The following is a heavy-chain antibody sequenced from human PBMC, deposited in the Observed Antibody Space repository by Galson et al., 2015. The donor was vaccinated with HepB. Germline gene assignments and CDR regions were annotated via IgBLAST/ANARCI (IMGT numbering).Heavy chain of an antibody. D-gene: IGHD2-15*01. CDR1: GDSISDYY. J-gene: IGHJ4*02. CDR3: VRHGTRGWFKIEH. Sequence: SETLSLTCSVSGDSISDYYYSWIRQPPGKGLEWIGHIYYTGSTNYNPSLKSRVIMSLDTSKNQFSLRLISMTVADTAMYYCVRHGTRGWFKIEHWGQGTLVAVSS. V-gene: IGHV4-59*08. CDR2: IYYTGST.